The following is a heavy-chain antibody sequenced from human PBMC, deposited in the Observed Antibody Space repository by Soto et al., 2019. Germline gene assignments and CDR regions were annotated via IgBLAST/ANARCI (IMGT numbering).Heavy chain of an antibody. Sequence: SVKVSCKASGGTFSSYIINWVLQAPGQGLEWVGGIVPIYRTADYAQKFQGRVTITADESARTSYMELRSLKSQDTAVYYCVRDSGAKLSSSWGQGTLVTVSS. CDR2: IVPIYRTA. CDR1: GGTFSSYI. D-gene: IGHD6-13*01. CDR3: VRDSGAKLSSS. J-gene: IGHJ4*02. V-gene: IGHV1-69*13.